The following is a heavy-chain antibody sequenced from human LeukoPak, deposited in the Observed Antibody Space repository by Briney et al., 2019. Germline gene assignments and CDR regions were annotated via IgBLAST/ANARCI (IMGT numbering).Heavy chain of an antibody. D-gene: IGHD4-17*01. CDR2: ISSSGATI. V-gene: IGHV3-48*03. J-gene: IGHJ4*02. Sequence: GGSLRLSCVASGFTFHNYEMNWVRQAPGKGLEWVSYISSSGATIYYADAVKGRFTISRDNSKNTLYLQMNSLRAEDTAVYYCAKLSTVTDYFDYWGQGTLVTVSS. CDR1: GFTFHNYE. CDR3: AKLSTVTDYFDY.